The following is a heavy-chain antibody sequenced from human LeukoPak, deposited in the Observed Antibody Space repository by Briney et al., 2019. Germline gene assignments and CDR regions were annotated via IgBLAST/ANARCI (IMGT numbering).Heavy chain of an antibody. D-gene: IGHD1-26*01. CDR2: IRDDGSHK. J-gene: IGHJ4*02. CDR1: GFTFSSYG. Sequence: PGGSLRLSCAASGFTFSSYGMHWVRQAPGKGLEWVTFIRDDGSHKYYADSVKGRFTISRDNSKNTLYLQMNSLRAEDTAVYYCAKDTVYSGSYYDYFDYWGQGTLVTVSS. V-gene: IGHV3-30*02. CDR3: AKDTVYSGSYYDYFDY.